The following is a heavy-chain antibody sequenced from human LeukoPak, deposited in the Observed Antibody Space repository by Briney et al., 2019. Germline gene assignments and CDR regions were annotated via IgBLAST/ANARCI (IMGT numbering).Heavy chain of an antibody. Sequence: GGSLRLSCAASGFTFSSYWMSWVGQAPGKGLEWVANIKQDGSEKDYVDSVKGRFTISRDNAKNSLYLQMNSLRAEDTAVYYCAREGRGYKVAKFDYWGQGTLVTVSS. CDR3: AREGRGYKVAKFDY. CDR1: GFTFSSYW. CDR2: IKQDGSEK. D-gene: IGHD3-22*01. J-gene: IGHJ4*02. V-gene: IGHV3-7*01.